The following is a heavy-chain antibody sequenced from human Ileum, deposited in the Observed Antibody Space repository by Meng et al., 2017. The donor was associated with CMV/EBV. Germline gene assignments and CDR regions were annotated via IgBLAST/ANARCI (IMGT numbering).Heavy chain of an antibody. CDR1: GYRFTGYY. Sequence: QVQLVQSGAEVKKPXXSXKVXCXXSGYRFTGYYIHWVRQAPGQGLEWMGWISPNSGGTKYAQKFQGRVTMTRDTSISTVYMELSRLRSDDTAIYYCARANTYYFGSGSCGDAYFDYWGQGSLVTVYS. V-gene: IGHV1-2*02. CDR2: ISPNSGGT. D-gene: IGHD3-10*01. J-gene: IGHJ4*02. CDR3: ARANTYYFGSGSCGDAYFDY.